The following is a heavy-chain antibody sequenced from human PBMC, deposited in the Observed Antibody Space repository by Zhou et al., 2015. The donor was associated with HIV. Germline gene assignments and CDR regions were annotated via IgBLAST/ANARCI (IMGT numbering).Heavy chain of an antibody. Sequence: QVQLEQSGAEVKKPGSSVKVSCKVSGDTFSTNGITWVRQAPGKGLEWMGGIIPIFGTTNYAQKFQGRVTMTADKSTTTAYMDLRSLKSEDTAVYYCARDPYRPRGSGNYYYGYGRLGPGDHGHR. CDR1: GDTFSTNG. V-gene: IGHV1-69*06. J-gene: IGHJ6*02. D-gene: IGHD3-10*01. CDR3: ARDPYRPRGSGNYYYGYGR. CDR2: IIPIFGTT.